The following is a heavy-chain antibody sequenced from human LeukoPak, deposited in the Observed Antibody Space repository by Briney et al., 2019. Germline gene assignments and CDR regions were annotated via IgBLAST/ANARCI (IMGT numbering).Heavy chain of an antibody. CDR2: ISYDGSNK. Sequence: GGSLRLSCAASGFTFSSYGMHWVRQAPGKGLEWVAVISYDGSNKYYADSVKGRFTISRDNSKNTLYLQMNSLRAEDTAVYYCAKDRRYDILTGYYFDYWGQGTLVTVSS. V-gene: IGHV3-30*18. J-gene: IGHJ4*02. D-gene: IGHD3-9*01. CDR3: AKDRRYDILTGYYFDY. CDR1: GFTFSSYG.